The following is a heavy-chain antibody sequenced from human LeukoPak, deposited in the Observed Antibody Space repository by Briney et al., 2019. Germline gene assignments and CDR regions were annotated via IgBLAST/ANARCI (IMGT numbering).Heavy chain of an antibody. D-gene: IGHD2-2*02. J-gene: IGHJ4*02. CDR2: ISYDGGNK. Sequence: PGGSLRLSCAASGFVFTTYSLHWVRQAPGKGLEWVAIISYDGGNKYYADSVNGRFTISRDSSKNTLYLQMNSLRADDTAVYYCARPDCSSTSCYTLEFWGQGTLVTVSS. V-gene: IGHV3-30-3*01. CDR1: GFVFTTYS. CDR3: ARPDCSSTSCYTLEF.